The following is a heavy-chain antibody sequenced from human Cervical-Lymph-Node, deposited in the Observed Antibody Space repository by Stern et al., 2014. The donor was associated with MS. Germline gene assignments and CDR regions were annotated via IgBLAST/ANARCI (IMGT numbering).Heavy chain of an antibody. CDR1: GFSLSTSGVG. J-gene: IGHJ4*02. D-gene: IGHD2-2*01. CDR3: ATHAPGVVPAALDY. CDR2: IYWDGSK. V-gene: IGHV2-5*02. Sequence: QITLKESGPTLVKPTQTLTLTCTFSGFSLSTSGVGVVWIRQPPGKALEWLAFIYWDGSKRYSPSLKNRLTITKDTSKNQVVLTMNNMDPVDTATFYCATHAPGVVPAALDYWGQGTLVTVS.